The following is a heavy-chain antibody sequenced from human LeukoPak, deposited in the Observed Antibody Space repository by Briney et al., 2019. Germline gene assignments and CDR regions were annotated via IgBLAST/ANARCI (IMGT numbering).Heavy chain of an antibody. CDR2: IYYSGST. V-gene: IGHV4-30-4*01. Sequence: TSETLSLTCTVSGGSISSGDYYWSWIRQPPGKGLEWIGYIYYSGSTYYNPSLKSRVTISVDTSKNQFSLKLSSVTAADTAVYYCAREVGIVGATSDYWGQGTLVTVSS. J-gene: IGHJ4*02. D-gene: IGHD1-26*01. CDR3: AREVGIVGATSDY. CDR1: GGSISSGDYY.